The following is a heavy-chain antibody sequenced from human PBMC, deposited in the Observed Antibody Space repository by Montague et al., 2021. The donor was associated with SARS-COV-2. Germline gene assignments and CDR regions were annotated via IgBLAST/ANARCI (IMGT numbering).Heavy chain of an antibody. J-gene: IGHJ6*02. CDR3: ARDEQQNWQWLVPNCYYGMDV. CDR1: GFTFSSYS. D-gene: IGHD6-19*01. V-gene: IGHV3-21*01. CDR2: ISRSSSYI. Sequence: SLRLSCAASGFTFSSYSMNWVRQAPGKGLEWVSCISRSSSYIYYADSVKGRFTISRDNAKNSLYLQMNSLRAEDTAVYYCARDEQQNWQWLVPNCYYGMDVWGQGTKVTVSS.